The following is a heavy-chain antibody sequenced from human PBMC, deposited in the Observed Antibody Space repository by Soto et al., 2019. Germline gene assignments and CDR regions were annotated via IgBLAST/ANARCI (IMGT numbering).Heavy chain of an antibody. J-gene: IGHJ4*02. CDR1: GYTFTSYA. D-gene: IGHD6-13*01. V-gene: IGHV1-3*01. CDR2: ISAYNGST. CDR3: ARDFTKSSSWPYYFDY. Sequence: GASVKVSCKASGYTFTSYAMHWVRQAPGQRLEWMGWISAYNGSTKFSQKLQGRVTMTTDTSTTTAYMELRSLTSDDTAVYYCARDFTKSSSWPYYFDYWGQGTLVTVSS.